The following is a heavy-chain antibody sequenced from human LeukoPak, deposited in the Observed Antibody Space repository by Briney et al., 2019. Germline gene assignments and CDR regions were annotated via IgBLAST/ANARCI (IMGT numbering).Heavy chain of an antibody. V-gene: IGHV3-23*01. D-gene: IGHD3-9*01. CDR2: ISGGGGST. J-gene: IGHJ4*02. CDR3: AKTPSYDILTGYCRFDY. CDR1: GFTFSSYA. Sequence: PGASLRLSCAASGFTFSSYAMSWVRQAPGKGLEWGSAISGGGGSTYYADSVEGRFTISRDNSKNTLYLQMNSLRAEDTAVYYCAKTPSYDILTGYCRFDYWGQGTLVTVSS.